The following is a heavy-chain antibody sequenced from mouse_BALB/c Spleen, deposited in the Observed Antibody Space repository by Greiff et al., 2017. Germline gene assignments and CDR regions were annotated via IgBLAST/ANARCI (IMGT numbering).Heavy chain of an antibody. Sequence: QVQLQQPGAELVKPGASVKMSCKASGYTFTSYWMHWVKQRPGQGLEWIGTIDPSDSYTSYNQKFKGKATLTVDTSSSTAYMQLSSLTSEDSAVYYCTRCYPGENYAMDYWGQGTSVTVSS. CDR3: TRCYPGENYAMDY. CDR2: IDPSDSYT. D-gene: IGHD2-12*01. J-gene: IGHJ4*01. CDR1: GYTFTSYW. V-gene: IGHV1S127*01.